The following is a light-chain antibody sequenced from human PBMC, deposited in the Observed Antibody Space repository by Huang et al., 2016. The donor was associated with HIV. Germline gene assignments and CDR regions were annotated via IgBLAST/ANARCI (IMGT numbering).Light chain of an antibody. Sequence: DIQMTQSPSSLSASVGDRVTITCRASQGIGNSLAWYQQKPEKPPRLLLYATSSLESGVPSRFSCSGYGTHYTLTITSLQPVDIPSYYCQQYQSIPWTFGQGTKVEIK. V-gene: IGKV1-NL1*01. J-gene: IGKJ1*01. CDR3: QQYQSIPWT. CDR2: ATS. CDR1: QGIGNS.